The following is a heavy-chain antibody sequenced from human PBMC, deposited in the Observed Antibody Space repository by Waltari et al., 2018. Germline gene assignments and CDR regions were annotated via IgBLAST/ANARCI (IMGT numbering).Heavy chain of an antibody. J-gene: IGHJ4*02. CDR1: GGSISSSNW. Sequence: QVKLQESGPGLVKPAGTLSLPCAASGGSISSSNWWGWVHQTPGKGLEWIGEIYHRGSTNYNPSLKSRVTISVDKSKNQFSLKLSSVTAADTAVYYCARELVGYYGSGSYWDYWGQGTLVTVSS. CDR2: IYHRGST. D-gene: IGHD3-10*01. V-gene: IGHV4-4*02. CDR3: ARELVGYYGSGSYWDY.